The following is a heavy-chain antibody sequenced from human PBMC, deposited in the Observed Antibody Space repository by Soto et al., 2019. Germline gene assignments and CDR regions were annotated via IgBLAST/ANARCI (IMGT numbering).Heavy chain of an antibody. D-gene: IGHD3-3*01. CDR3: SRENTPTYDFWSGGYTRGGSYYYGMDV. CDR2: IIPIFGTA. J-gene: IGHJ6*02. CDR1: GGTFSSYA. V-gene: IGHV1-69*01. Sequence: QVQLVQSGAEVKKPGSSVKVSCKASGGTFSSYAISWVRQAPGQGLEWMGGIIPIFGTANYAQKFQGRVTITADQSTSTAYMELSSMISEHTAVYYRSRENTPTYDFWSGGYTRGGSYYYGMDVWGQGTTVTVSS.